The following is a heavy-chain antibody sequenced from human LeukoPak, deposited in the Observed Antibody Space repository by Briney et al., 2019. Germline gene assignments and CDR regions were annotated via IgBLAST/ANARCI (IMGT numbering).Heavy chain of an antibody. D-gene: IGHD6-25*01. CDR1: GYTFTSYG. V-gene: IGHV1-18*01. J-gene: IGHJ6*02. CDR2: ISAYNGNT. Sequence: ASVKVSYKASGYTFTSYGISWVRQAPGQGLEWMGWISAYNGNTNYAQKLQGRVTMTTDTSTSTAYMELRSLRSDDTAVYYCAREVKRQGSYYYYYGMDVWGQGTTVTVSS. CDR3: AREVKRQGSYYYYYGMDV.